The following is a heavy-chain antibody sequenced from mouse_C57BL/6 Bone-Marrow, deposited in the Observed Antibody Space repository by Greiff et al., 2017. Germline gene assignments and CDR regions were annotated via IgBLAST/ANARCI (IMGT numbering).Heavy chain of an antibody. V-gene: IGHV1-52*01. Sequence: QVQLQQPGAELVRPGSSVKLSCKASGYTFTSYWMHWVKQRPIQGLEWIGNIDPSDSETHYNQKFKDKATLTVDKSSSTAYMQISSLTSEDSAGYYCSRYPLYYGSSSDFDYWGQGTTLTVSS. J-gene: IGHJ2*01. CDR1: GYTFTSYW. D-gene: IGHD1-1*01. CDR2: IDPSDSET. CDR3: SRYPLYYGSSSDFDY.